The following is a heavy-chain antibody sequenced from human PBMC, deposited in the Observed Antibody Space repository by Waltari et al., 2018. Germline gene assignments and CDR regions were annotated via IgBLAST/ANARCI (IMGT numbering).Heavy chain of an antibody. CDR3: ARESKTYYYDSSGFDY. CDR1: GDSISSGDYY. CDR2: IYYSGST. Sequence: QVQLQESGPGLVKPSQTLSLTCTVSGDSISSGDYYWSWIRQPPGKGLEWIGYIYYSGSTYYNPSLKSRVTISVDTSKNQFSLKLSSVTAADTAVYYCARESKTYYYDSSGFDYWGQGTLVTVSS. J-gene: IGHJ4*02. D-gene: IGHD3-22*01. V-gene: IGHV4-30-4*08.